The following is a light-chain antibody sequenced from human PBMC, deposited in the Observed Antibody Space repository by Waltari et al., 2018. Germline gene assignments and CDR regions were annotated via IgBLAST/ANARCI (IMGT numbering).Light chain of an antibody. CDR1: QSVLYSSNNRNY. Sequence: DIVMTQSPDSLAVSLGERATINCKSSQSVLYSSNNRNYLTWYQQKRGQPAKLLIYWASTRESGVPDRFSGSGSGTDFTLTISSLQAEDVAVYYCQQYYNIPRTFGQGTKVEIK. V-gene: IGKV4-1*01. CDR2: WAS. J-gene: IGKJ1*01. CDR3: QQYYNIPRT.